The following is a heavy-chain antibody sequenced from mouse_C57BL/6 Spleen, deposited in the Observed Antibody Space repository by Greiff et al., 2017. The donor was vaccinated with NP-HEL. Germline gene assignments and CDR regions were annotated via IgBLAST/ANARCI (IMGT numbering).Heavy chain of an antibody. Sequence: EVKLQESGAELVKPGASVKLSCTASGFNIKDYYMHWVKQRTEQGLEWIGRIDPEDGETKYAPKFQGKATLTADTSSNTAYLQLSSLTSEDTAVYYCASQAPGFAYWGQGTTLTVSS. D-gene: IGHD3-2*02. CDR3: ASQAPGFAY. CDR1: GFNIKDYY. CDR2: IDPEDGET. J-gene: IGHJ2*01. V-gene: IGHV14-2*01.